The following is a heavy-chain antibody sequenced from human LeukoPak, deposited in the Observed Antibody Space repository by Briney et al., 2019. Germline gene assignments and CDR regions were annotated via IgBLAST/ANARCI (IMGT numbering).Heavy chain of an antibody. CDR1: GGSFSGYY. V-gene: IGHV4-34*01. D-gene: IGHD1-1*01. Sequence: SETLSLTCAVYGGSFSGYYWSWIRQPPGKGLEWIGEINHSGSTNYNPSLKSRVTISVDTSKNQFSLKLSSVTAADTAVYYCARAPRAAGMRGERRRGAFDIWGQGTMVTVSS. CDR2: INHSGST. CDR3: ARAPRAAGMRGERRRGAFDI. J-gene: IGHJ3*02.